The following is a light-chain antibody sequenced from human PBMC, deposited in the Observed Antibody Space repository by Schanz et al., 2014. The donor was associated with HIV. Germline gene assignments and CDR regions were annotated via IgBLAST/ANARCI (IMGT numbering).Light chain of an antibody. V-gene: IGLV2-8*01. J-gene: IGLJ3*02. CDR1: SSDVGGYNY. Sequence: QSALTQPPSASGSPGQSVTISCTGTSSDVGGYNYVSWYQQHPGKAPKLMIYEVSERPSGVPDRFSASKSGNTASLTISGLLAEDEADYYCQSYDSSLSGWVFGGGTKLTVL. CDR3: QSYDSSLSGWV. CDR2: EVS.